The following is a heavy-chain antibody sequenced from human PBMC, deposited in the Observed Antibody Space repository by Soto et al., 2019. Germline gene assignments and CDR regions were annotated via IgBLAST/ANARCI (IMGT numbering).Heavy chain of an antibody. V-gene: IGHV3-23*01. CDR3: AKVFYYYDSSGYYYLDY. D-gene: IGHD3-22*01. Sequence: GGSLRLSCAAPGLPFSSYAVSWDGQAPGKGPEWISSISGSGSTIYYADSVKGRFTISRDNSKNTLYLQMSSLRAGDTAVYYCAKVFYYYDSSGYYYLDYWGQGTLVTVSS. CDR2: ISGSGSTI. J-gene: IGHJ4*02. CDR1: GLPFSSYA.